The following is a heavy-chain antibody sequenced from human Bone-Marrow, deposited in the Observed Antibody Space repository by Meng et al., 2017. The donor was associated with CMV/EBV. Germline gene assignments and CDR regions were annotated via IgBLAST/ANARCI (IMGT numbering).Heavy chain of an antibody. J-gene: IGHJ3*02. CDR2: IRYDGSNK. CDR1: GFTFSSYG. D-gene: IGHD6-19*01. CDR3: ARIAAVAGTRGAFDI. V-gene: IGHV3-30*02. Sequence: GESLKISCAASGFTFSSYGMHWVRQAPGKGLEWVAFIRYDGSNKYYADSVKGRFTISRDNSKNTLYLQMNSLRAEDTAVYYCARIAAVAGTRGAFDIWGQGTMVTV.